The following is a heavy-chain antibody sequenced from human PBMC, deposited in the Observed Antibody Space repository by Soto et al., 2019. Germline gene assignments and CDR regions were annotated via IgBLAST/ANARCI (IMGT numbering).Heavy chain of an antibody. Sequence: QVQLVESGGGVVQPGRSLRLSCAASRFTFRSYAMHWVRQAPGKGLEGVAVISSDGKNTHYADSVRGRFPISRDDPNNTLYVQMDSLRAEDTAVYYCARDQTVLWFDPWGQGTLVTVSS. CDR2: ISSDGKNT. V-gene: IGHV3-30*04. D-gene: IGHD4-4*01. CDR1: RFTFRSYA. CDR3: ARDQTVLWFDP. J-gene: IGHJ5*02.